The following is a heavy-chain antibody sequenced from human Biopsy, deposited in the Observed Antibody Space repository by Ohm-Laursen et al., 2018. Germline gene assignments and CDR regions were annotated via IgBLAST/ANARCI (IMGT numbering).Heavy chain of an antibody. CDR1: DGSINSYY. CDR3: ARDRGYYSDRTVPGYFDL. V-gene: IGHV4-59*01. Sequence: SETLSLTCTVSDGSINSYYWNWIRQPPGKRLEWIGNIYYSGSTNFNPSLQSRVTISVDTSKDHFSLRLRSVTPADTAIYYCARDRGYYSDRTVPGYFDLWGRGTLVTVPS. CDR2: IYYSGST. J-gene: IGHJ2*01. D-gene: IGHD3-22*01.